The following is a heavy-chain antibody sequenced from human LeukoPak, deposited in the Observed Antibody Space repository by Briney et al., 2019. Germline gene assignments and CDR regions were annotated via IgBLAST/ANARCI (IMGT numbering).Heavy chain of an antibody. CDR3: AKDINYDFWSGYSNDAFDI. CDR1: GFTFSSYG. CDR2: ISYDGSNK. J-gene: IGHJ3*02. Sequence: GGSLRLSCAASGFTFSSYGMHWVRQAPGKGLEWVAVISYDGSNKYYADSVKGRFTISRDNSKNTLYLQMNSLRAEDTAVYYCAKDINYDFWSGYSNDAFDIWGQGTMVTVSS. D-gene: IGHD3-3*01. V-gene: IGHV3-30*18.